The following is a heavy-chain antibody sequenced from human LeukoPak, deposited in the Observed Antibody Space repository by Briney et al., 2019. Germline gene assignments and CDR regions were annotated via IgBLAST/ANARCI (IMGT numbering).Heavy chain of an antibody. Sequence: GGSLRLSCAASGFTVSNFWMHWVRQAPGQGLVWVSRINSDGTSTNYADSVKGRFTISRDNSKNTLYLQMNSLRAEDTAVYYCARVKDSEFDSWGQGTLVTVSS. J-gene: IGHJ4*02. V-gene: IGHV3-74*01. CDR3: ARVKDSEFDS. D-gene: IGHD2-15*01. CDR2: INSDGTST. CDR1: GFTVSNFW.